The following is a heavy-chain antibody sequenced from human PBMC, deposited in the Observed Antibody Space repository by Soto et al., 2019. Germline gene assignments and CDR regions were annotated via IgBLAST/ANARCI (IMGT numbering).Heavy chain of an antibody. CDR1: GGTFSSYT. CDR3: AREGPLDHGRCSGGSCYDAHKCFDY. J-gene: IGHJ4*02. V-gene: IGHV1-69*02. CDR2: IIPILGIA. D-gene: IGHD2-15*01. Sequence: QVQLVQSGAEVKKPGSSVKVSCKASGGTFSSYTISWVRQAPGQGLEWMGRIIPILGIANYAQKFQGRVTITADKSTSTAYMELSSLRSDDTAVYYCAREGPLDHGRCSGGSCYDAHKCFDYWGQGTLVTVSS.